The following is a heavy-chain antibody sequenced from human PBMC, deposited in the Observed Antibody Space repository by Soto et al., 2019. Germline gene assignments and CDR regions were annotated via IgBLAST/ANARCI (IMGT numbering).Heavy chain of an antibody. CDR2: IYPGDSDT. CDR3: ARGSGWLQFQADYYGMDV. Sequence: GESLKISCKGSGYSFTSYWIGWVRQMPGKGLEWMGIIYPGDSDTRYSPSFQGQVTISADKSISTAYLQWSSLKASDTAMYYCARGSGWLQFQADYYGMDVWGQATTVTVSS. J-gene: IGHJ6*02. CDR1: GYSFTSYW. D-gene: IGHD5-12*01. V-gene: IGHV5-51*01.